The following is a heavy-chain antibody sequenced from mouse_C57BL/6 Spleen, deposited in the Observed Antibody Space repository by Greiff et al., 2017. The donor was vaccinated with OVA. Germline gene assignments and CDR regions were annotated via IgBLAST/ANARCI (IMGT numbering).Heavy chain of an antibody. CDR3: TTCSYAMDY. V-gene: IGHV14-4*01. CDR2: IDPANGDT. Sequence: VQLQQSGAELVRPGASVKLSCTASGFNFTDYFLHWVKQRPDQGLAWIGWIDPANGDTEYASKFQGKATITADKSSTTAYLQLSSLTSEDTAVYYCTTCSYAMDYWGQGTSVTVSS. CDR1: GFNFTDYF. J-gene: IGHJ4*01.